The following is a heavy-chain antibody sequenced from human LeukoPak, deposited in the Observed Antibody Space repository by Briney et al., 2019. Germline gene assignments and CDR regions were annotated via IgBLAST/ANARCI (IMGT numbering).Heavy chain of an antibody. CDR3: AKCMDILTGYLWSLDY. V-gene: IGHV3-53*05. Sequence: GGSLRLSCAASGFTVSSNYMSWVRQAPGKGLEWVSVIYSGGSTYHADSVKGRFTISRDNSKNTLSLQMNSLRAEDTAVYYCAKCMDILTGYLWSLDYWGQGTLVTVSS. D-gene: IGHD3-9*01. J-gene: IGHJ4*02. CDR2: IYSGGST. CDR1: GFTVSSNY.